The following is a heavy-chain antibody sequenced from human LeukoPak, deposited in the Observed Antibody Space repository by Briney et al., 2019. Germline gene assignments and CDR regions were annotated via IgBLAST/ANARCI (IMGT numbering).Heavy chain of an antibody. V-gene: IGHV4-4*07. D-gene: IGHD5-18*01. CDR2: VYFSGST. CDR1: GASISSYY. J-gene: IGHJ4*02. Sequence: PSETLSLTCTVSGASISSYYWSWIRQPAGKGLEWIGRVYFSGSTNYNPSLKSRATMSVDTSKNQFSLNLSSVTAADTAVYYCARRAGTAMVPYYYDYWGQGTLVTVSS. CDR3: ARRAGTAMVPYYYDY.